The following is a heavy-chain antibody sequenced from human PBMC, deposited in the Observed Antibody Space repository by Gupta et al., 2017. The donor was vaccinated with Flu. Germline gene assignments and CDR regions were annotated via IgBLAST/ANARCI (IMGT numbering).Heavy chain of an antibody. CDR3: TTPYYYDSSGYPGY. V-gene: IGHV3-15*01. CDR2: IKNKADGGTT. Sequence: WVRQAPGKGLEWVGRIKNKADGGTTDYAAPVKGRFTISRDDSKNTLYLQMNSLKTEDTAVYYCTTPYYYDSSGYPGYWGQGTLVTVSS. J-gene: IGHJ4*02. D-gene: IGHD3-22*01.